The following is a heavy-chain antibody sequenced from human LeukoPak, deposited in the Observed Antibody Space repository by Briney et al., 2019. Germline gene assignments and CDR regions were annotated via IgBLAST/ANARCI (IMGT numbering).Heavy chain of an antibody. D-gene: IGHD1-1*01. CDR1: GGSISSYY. Sequence: SETLSLTCTVSGGSISSYYWSWIRQPPGKGLEWIGYIYYSGSTNYNPSLKSRVTISVDTSKNQFSLKLSSVTAADTAVYYCAIDMERRDAFDIWGQGTLVTVS. J-gene: IGHJ3*02. CDR2: IYYSGST. V-gene: IGHV4-59*12. CDR3: AIDMERRDAFDI.